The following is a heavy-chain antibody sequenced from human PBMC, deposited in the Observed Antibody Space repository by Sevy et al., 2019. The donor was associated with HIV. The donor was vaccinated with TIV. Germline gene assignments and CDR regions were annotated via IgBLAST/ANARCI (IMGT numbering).Heavy chain of an antibody. Sequence: GGSFKLSCAALGFTFTSYAMSGVRQAPGKGREWVSAISGRVGSTNYADSVKGRFTISSDNPKNTLYLQMNSLRAEDTAGYYCAKNDQVVAATWGAFDIWGQGTMVTVSS. CDR2: ISGRVGST. J-gene: IGHJ3*02. CDR1: GFTFTSYA. CDR3: AKNDQVVAATWGAFDI. V-gene: IGHV3-23*01. D-gene: IGHD2-15*01.